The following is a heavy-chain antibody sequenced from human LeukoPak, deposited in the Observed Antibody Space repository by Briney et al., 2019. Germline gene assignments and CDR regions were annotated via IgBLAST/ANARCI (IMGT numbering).Heavy chain of an antibody. CDR1: GFTFDDYA. CDR2: ISWDGGST. J-gene: IGHJ6*03. Sequence: GGSLRLSCAASGFTFDDYAMHWVRQAPGKGLEWVSLISWDGGSTYYADSVKGRFTISRDNSKNSLYLQMNSLRAEDTALYYCAKSRSSWYSNFDYYMDVWGKGTTVTVSS. D-gene: IGHD6-13*01. V-gene: IGHV3-43D*03. CDR3: AKSRSSWYSNFDYYMDV.